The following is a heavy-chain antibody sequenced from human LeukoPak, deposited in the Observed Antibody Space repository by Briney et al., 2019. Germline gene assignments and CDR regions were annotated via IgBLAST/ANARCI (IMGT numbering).Heavy chain of an antibody. CDR1: GGTFSKYT. D-gene: IGHD4-17*01. V-gene: IGHV1-69*01. J-gene: IGHJ4*02. CDR3: ARDKGYGDPYYFDY. Sequence: GASVKVSCKASGGTFSKYTISWVRQSPGQGLEWMGGIIPIFGTANYAQKFQGRVTITADESTSTAYMELSSLRSEDTAVYYCARDKGYGDPYYFDYWGQGTLVTVSS. CDR2: IIPIFGTA.